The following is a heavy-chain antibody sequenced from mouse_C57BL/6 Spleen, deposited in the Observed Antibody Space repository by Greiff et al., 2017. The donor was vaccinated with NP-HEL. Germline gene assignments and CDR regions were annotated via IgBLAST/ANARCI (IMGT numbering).Heavy chain of an antibody. CDR1: GYTFTSYW. Sequence: VQLQQPGAELVKPGASVKLSCKASGYTFTSYWMQWVKQRPGQGLEWIGEIDPSDSYTNYNQKFKGKATLTVDTSSSTAYMQLSSLTSEDSAVYYCAYYSSYAMDYWGQGTSVTVSS. CDR3: AYYSSYAMDY. J-gene: IGHJ4*01. V-gene: IGHV1-50*01. CDR2: IDPSDSYT. D-gene: IGHD2-12*01.